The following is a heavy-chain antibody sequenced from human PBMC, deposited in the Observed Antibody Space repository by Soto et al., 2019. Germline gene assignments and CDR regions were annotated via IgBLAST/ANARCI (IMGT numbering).Heavy chain of an antibody. CDR1: GFTFSTYG. CDR3: AKDQVEVGATAFDY. Sequence: GGSLRLSCEASGFTFSTYGTHWVRQAPGKGLEWVAVISYDQKNKFYADSVKGRFTISRDNSKNTLYLQMNSLRAEDTAFYYCAKDQVEVGATAFDYWGQGTLVTAPQ. J-gene: IGHJ4*02. D-gene: IGHD1-26*01. V-gene: IGHV3-30*18. CDR2: ISYDQKNK.